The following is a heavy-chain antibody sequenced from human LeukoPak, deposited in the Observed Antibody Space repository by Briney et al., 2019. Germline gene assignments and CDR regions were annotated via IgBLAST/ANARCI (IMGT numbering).Heavy chain of an antibody. V-gene: IGHV5-51*01. J-gene: IGHJ4*02. Sequence: KVSCKASGGTFSSYAISWVRQMPGKGLEWMGIIYPGDSDTRYSPSFQGQVTISADKSISTAYLQWSSLKASDTAMYYCARSSDYGGNLDYWGQGTLVTVSS. CDR2: IYPGDSDT. CDR1: GGTFSSYA. CDR3: ARSSDYGGNLDY. D-gene: IGHD4-23*01.